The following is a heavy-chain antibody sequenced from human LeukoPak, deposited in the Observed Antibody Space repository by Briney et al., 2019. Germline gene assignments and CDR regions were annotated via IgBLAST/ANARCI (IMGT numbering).Heavy chain of an antibody. D-gene: IGHD3-22*01. CDR1: GGSISIYY. CDR2: TYNSGST. Sequence: AETLSLTCTVSGGSISIYYWSWIRQPPGKGLEWIGYTYNSGSTNYNPSLKSRVTISVDTSKNQFSLKLSSVTAADTAVYYCAREVDYFDSSGYYHYYFDSWGQGTLVTVSS. CDR3: AREVDYFDSSGYYHYYFDS. J-gene: IGHJ4*02. V-gene: IGHV4-59*01.